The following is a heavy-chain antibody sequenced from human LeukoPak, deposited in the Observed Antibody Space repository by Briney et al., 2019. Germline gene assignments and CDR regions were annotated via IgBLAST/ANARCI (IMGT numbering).Heavy chain of an antibody. CDR2: ITSSSSYI. J-gene: IGHJ4*02. D-gene: IGHD6-6*01. CDR1: GFTFSSYS. CDR3: ARSYSGSRGTFDY. V-gene: IGHV3-21*01. Sequence: GGSLRLSCVASGFTFSSYSMNWVRQAPGKGLEWVSSITSSSSYIYYADSVKGRFTISRDNAKNSLYLQMNSLRAEDTAVYYCARSYSGSRGTFDYWGQGTLVTVSS.